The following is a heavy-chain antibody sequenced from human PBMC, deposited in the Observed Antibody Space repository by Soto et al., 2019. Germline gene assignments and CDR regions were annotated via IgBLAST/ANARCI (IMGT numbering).Heavy chain of an antibody. D-gene: IGHD1-1*01. CDR3: ARDRLRYNWNDFPYYYYGMDV. Sequence: QVQLVESGGGVVQPGRSLRLSCAASGFTFSSYAMHWVRQAPGKGLEWVAVLSYDGSNKYYADSVKGRFTISRDNSKNTLYLRMNSLRAEDTAVYYCARDRLRYNWNDFPYYYYGMDVWGQGTTVTVSS. CDR2: LSYDGSNK. J-gene: IGHJ6*02. CDR1: GFTFSSYA. V-gene: IGHV3-30-3*01.